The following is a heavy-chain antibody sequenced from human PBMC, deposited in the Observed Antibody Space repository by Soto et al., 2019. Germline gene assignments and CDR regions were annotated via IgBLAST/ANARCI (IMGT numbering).Heavy chain of an antibody. CDR2: IKEDGSDK. Sequence: TGGSLRLSCVASGFTFSSHWMTWVRQAPGKGLEWVANIKEDGSDKYYVDSVKGRFIISRDNAKNSLYLQMDSLRAEDTAVYYCARGEWELLHAYYWGQGTLVTVSS. CDR3: ARGEWELLHAYY. V-gene: IGHV3-7*05. J-gene: IGHJ4*02. CDR1: GFTFSSHW. D-gene: IGHD1-26*01.